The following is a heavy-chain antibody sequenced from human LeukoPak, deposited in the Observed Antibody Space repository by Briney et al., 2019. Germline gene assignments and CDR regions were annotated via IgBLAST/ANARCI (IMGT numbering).Heavy chain of an antibody. Sequence: PGRSLRLSCAASGFTFSSYAMRWVRQAPGKGLEWVAVISYDGSNKYYADSVKGRFTISRDNSKNTLYLQMNSLRAEDTAVYYCASTYSGYEDYWGQGTLVTVSS. V-gene: IGHV3-30-3*01. CDR1: GFTFSSYA. CDR2: ISYDGSNK. J-gene: IGHJ4*02. CDR3: ASTYSGYEDY. D-gene: IGHD5-12*01.